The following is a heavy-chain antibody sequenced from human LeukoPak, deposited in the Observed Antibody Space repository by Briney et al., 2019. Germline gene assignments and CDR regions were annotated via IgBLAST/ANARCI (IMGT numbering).Heavy chain of an antibody. J-gene: IGHJ4*02. CDR1: GFTFSSYS. Sequence: GGSLRLSCAASGFTFSSYSMNWVRQAPGKGLEWVSSISSSSSYIYYADSVKGRFTISRDNAKNSLYLKMNSLRAEDTAVYYCARVEGSRLWFSLFDYWGQGTLVTVSS. D-gene: IGHD3-10*01. V-gene: IGHV3-21*04. CDR2: ISSSSSYI. CDR3: ARVEGSRLWFSLFDY.